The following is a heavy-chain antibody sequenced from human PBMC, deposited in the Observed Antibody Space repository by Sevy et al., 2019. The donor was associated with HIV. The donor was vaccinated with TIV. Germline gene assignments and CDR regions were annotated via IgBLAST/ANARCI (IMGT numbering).Heavy chain of an antibody. V-gene: IGHV3-23*01. CDR1: GFTFSGYA. CDR3: AKAHSGHYFHFDY. J-gene: IGHJ4*02. Sequence: GGSLRLSCAASGFTFSGYAMNWVRQAPGKGLEWVSTITAGGGSTYHADSVKGRFTISRDSSKNTLYLQMNSLRAEDTAVYYCAKAHSGHYFHFDYRGLGTLVTVSS. CDR2: ITAGGGST. D-gene: IGHD3-10*01.